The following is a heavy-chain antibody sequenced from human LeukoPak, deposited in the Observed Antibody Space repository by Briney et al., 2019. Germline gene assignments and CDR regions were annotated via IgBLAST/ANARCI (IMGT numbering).Heavy chain of an antibody. CDR2: ISASGATR. D-gene: IGHD3-22*01. J-gene: IGHJ4*02. CDR3: ARSPRYYYDSSGYYYVDY. CDR1: GFTFSRYS. Sequence: GGSLRLSCAASGFTFSRYSLNWVRQAPGKGLEWVSYISASGATRYYADSVKGRFTISRDNAKNSLYLQMNSLRAEDTAVYYCARSPRYYYDSSGYYYVDYWGQGTLVTVSS. V-gene: IGHV3-48*04.